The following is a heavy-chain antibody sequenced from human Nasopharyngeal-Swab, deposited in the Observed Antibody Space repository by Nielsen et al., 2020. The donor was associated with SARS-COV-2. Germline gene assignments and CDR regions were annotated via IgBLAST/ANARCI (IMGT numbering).Heavy chain of an antibody. J-gene: IGHJ4*02. Sequence: SETLSLTCAVSGYSISSGYYWGWIRQPPGKGLEWIGSIYHSGSTYYNPSLKSRVTTSVDTSKNQFSLKLSSVTAADTAVYYCARHAAGEYQLTYYFDYWGQGTLVTVSS. CDR2: IYHSGST. CDR1: GYSISSGYY. D-gene: IGHD2-2*01. CDR3: ARHAAGEYQLTYYFDY. V-gene: IGHV4-38-2*01.